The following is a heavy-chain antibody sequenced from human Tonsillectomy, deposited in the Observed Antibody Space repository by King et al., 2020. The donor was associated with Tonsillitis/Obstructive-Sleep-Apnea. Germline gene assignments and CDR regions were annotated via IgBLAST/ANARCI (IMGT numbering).Heavy chain of an antibody. CDR3: ATSPITIFGVGSYYFDH. J-gene: IGHJ4*02. CDR2: IFPADSDT. Sequence: EVQLVESGAEVKKPGESLKISCTVSGYTFSTYWIGWVRQMPGKGLEWMGIIFPADSDTRYSPTFQGQVTISADKSIRTAYLQWSSLKAADTAMYYCATSPITIFGVGSYYFDHWGQGTRVTVSS. D-gene: IGHD3-3*01. V-gene: IGHV5-51*01. CDR1: GYTFSTYW.